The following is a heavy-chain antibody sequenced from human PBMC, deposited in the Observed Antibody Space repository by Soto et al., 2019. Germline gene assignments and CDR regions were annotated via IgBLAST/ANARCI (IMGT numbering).Heavy chain of an antibody. CDR2: IYYSGST. D-gene: IGHD4-17*01. Sequence: ATLSRTFTVCGGCISSYYWTWIRQPPGKGLEWIGYIYYSGSTYYNPSLKSRVTISVDTSKNQFSLRLNSVTAADTAVYYCARSTVNTIYYYGMDVCGQGTTVTVSS. V-gene: IGHV4-59*01. CDR1: GGCISSYY. J-gene: IGHJ6*02. CDR3: ARSTVNTIYYYGMDV.